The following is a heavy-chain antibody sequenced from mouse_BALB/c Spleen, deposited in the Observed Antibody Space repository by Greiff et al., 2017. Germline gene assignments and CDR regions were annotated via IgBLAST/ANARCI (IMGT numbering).Heavy chain of an antibody. D-gene: IGHD1-2*01. CDR3: ARSALLLDY. J-gene: IGHJ2*01. Sequence: QVQLKESGAELAKPGASVKMSCKASGYTFTSYWMHWVKQRPGQGLEWIGYINPSTGYTEYNQKFKDKATLTADKSSSTAYMQLSSLTSEDSAVYYCARSALLLDYWGQGTTLTVSS. CDR2: INPSTGYT. CDR1: GYTFTSYW. V-gene: IGHV1-7*01.